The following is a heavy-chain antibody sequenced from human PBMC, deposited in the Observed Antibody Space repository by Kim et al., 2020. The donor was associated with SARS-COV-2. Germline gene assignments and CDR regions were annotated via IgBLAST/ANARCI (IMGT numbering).Heavy chain of an antibody. V-gene: IGHV1-18*04. CDR2: INAYNGNT. Sequence: ASVKVSCKASGYSFTSYGISWVRQAPGQGLEWMGWINAYNGNTNHAQKLQGRVTMTTDTSTSTAYMELGSLRSDDTAVYYCARDLSSSGWFGWYFDLWGRGTLGTVSS. J-gene: IGHJ2*01. CDR1: GYSFTSYG. CDR3: ARDLSSSGWFGWYFDL. D-gene: IGHD6-19*01.